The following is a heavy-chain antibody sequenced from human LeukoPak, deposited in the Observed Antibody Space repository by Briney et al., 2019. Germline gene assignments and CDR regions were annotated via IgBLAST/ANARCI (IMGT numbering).Heavy chain of an antibody. CDR3: ARGTPANW. Sequence: PSETLSLTCTVSDYSITSGTFYWSWFRQPAGKGLEWIGRLYSSGGTNYNPSLKSRVSISVDTSKNQFSLKLTSVTAADTAVYYCARGTPANWWGQGTLVTVSS. V-gene: IGHV4-61*02. CDR1: DYSITSGTFY. CDR2: LYSSGGT. D-gene: IGHD1-1*01. J-gene: IGHJ4*02.